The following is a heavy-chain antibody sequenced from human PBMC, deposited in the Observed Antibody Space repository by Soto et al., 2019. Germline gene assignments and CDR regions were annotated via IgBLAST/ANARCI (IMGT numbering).Heavy chain of an antibody. D-gene: IGHD2-2*01. CDR2: IYYSGST. CDR3: ARDLQDIVLVPASPFPGMDV. V-gene: IGHV4-30-4*01. J-gene: IGHJ6*02. Sequence: SETLSLTCAVSGGSISSGDYYWSWIRQPPGKGLEWIGYIYYSGSTYYNPSLRSRVTISVDTSKNQFSLKLSSVTAADTAVYYCARDLQDIVLVPASPFPGMDVWGQGTTVTVSS. CDR1: GGSISSGDYY.